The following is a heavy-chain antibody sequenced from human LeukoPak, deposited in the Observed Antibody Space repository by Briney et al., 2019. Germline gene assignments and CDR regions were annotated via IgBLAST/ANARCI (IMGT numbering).Heavy chain of an antibody. Sequence: KPSETLSLTCTVSGGSISSYYWTWIRQSAGKGLEWIGRINTSGSTNYNPSLRSRVTMSVNTSKNQFSLKLSSVTAADTAVYYCARGRPNGVCYDYWGQGTLVTVSS. CDR2: INTSGST. V-gene: IGHV4-4*07. CDR1: GGSISSYY. J-gene: IGHJ4*02. CDR3: ARGRPNGVCYDY. D-gene: IGHD2-8*01.